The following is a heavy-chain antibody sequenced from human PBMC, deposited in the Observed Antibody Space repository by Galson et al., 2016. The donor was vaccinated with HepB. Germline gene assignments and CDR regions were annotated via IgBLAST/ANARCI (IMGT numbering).Heavy chain of an antibody. Sequence: TLSLTCTVSGGSISSGGYYWSWIRQHPGKGPEWIGYIHDSGSTYYNPSLKSRLTLSVDMSKNHFSMDLSSVTAADTAVYYCATKVVGPTTGHFVYWGQGTLVTVSS. CDR1: GGSISSGGYY. J-gene: IGHJ4*02. V-gene: IGHV4-31*03. CDR2: IHDSGST. CDR3: ATKVVGPTTGHFVY. D-gene: IGHD1-26*01.